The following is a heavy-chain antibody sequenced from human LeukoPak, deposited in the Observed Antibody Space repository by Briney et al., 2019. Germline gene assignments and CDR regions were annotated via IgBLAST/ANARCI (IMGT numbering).Heavy chain of an antibody. V-gene: IGHV4-31*03. D-gene: IGHD5-12*01. CDR3: ARSGYGYVINYFDY. CDR2: IYYNGNT. CDR1: GSVSIDGYL. J-gene: IGHJ4*02. Sequence: PSETLSLTCTVGSVSIDGYLWSWIRQPPGKGLEWIGYIYYNGNTYYNPSLKSRVTISVDTSKKEFSLKLTSVTAADTAVYFCARSGYGYVINYFDYWGPGTLVTVSS.